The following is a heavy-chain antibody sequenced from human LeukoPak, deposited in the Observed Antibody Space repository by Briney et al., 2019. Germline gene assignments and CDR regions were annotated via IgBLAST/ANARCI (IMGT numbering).Heavy chain of an antibody. V-gene: IGHV5-51*01. D-gene: IGHD2-2*01. J-gene: IGHJ4*02. CDR3: ARQGSSTTSWQTIDY. CDR1: GYRFTDHW. Sequence: GESLKISCKGSGYRFTDHWIAWVRQMPGKGLECMGIINPVDSETRYSPSFQGQVTISVDKSITTASLQWSSLRASDTAMYYCARQGSSTTSWQTIDYWGQGTLVSVSS. CDR2: INPVDSET.